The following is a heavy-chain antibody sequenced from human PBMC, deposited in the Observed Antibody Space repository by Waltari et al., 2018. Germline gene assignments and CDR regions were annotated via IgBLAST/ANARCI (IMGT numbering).Heavy chain of an antibody. D-gene: IGHD6-6*01. CDR2: ISWDGGST. CDR3: AKDIGYSSSSAAFDI. CDR1: GFTFDDYT. V-gene: IGHV3-43*01. Sequence: EVQLVESGGVVVQPGGSLRLSCAASGFTFDDYTMHWVRQAPGKGLEWVSLISWDGGSTYYADSVKGRFTISRDNSKNSLYLQMNSLRTEDTALYYCAKDIGYSSSSAAFDIWGQGTMVTVSS. J-gene: IGHJ3*02.